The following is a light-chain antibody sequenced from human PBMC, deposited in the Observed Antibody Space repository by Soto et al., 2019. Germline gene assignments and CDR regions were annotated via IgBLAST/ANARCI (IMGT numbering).Light chain of an antibody. CDR1: QGISSY. Sequence: IQLTQSPSSLSASVVDRVTITCRASQGISSYLAWYQQKPGKAPKLLIYAASTLQGGVPSRFSGSGSGTDFTLSINSLQPEDLATYYCQQLNSYPITFGQGTRLEI. CDR3: QQLNSYPIT. V-gene: IGKV1-9*01. J-gene: IGKJ5*01. CDR2: AAS.